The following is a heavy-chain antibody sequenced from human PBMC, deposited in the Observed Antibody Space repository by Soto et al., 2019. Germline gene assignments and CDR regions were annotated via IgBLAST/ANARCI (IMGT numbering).Heavy chain of an antibody. CDR3: AKADSNYAGRFSYYYMDV. Sequence: ASVKVSCKASGYTFRSYGISWVRQAPGQGLEWMGWISGYNGNTHYSQKFQGKVTMNTDTSTSTAYMELRNLRSDDTAVYYCAKADSNYAGRFSYYYMDVWGTGTMVTVSS. V-gene: IGHV1-18*01. CDR1: GYTFRSYG. CDR2: ISGYNGNT. D-gene: IGHD4-4*01. J-gene: IGHJ6*03.